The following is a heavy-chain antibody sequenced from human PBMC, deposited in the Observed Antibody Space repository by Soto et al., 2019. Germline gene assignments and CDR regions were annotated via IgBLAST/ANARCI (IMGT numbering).Heavy chain of an antibody. V-gene: IGHV4-34*01. CDR2: INHSGST. CDR1: GGSFSGYY. Sequence: SETLSLTCAVHGGSFSGYYWSWIRQPPGKGLEWIGEINHSGSTNYNPSLKSRVTISVDTSKNQFSLKLSSVAVADTAVYYCSRLTNARPGDDWGQGTLVTVSS. J-gene: IGHJ4*02. D-gene: IGHD2-2*01. CDR3: SRLTNARPGDD.